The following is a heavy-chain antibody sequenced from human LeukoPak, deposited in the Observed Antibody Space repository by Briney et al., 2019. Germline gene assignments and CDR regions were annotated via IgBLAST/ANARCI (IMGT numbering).Heavy chain of an antibody. D-gene: IGHD1-1*01. V-gene: IGHV4-39*07. CDR3: ARDRGTWNDDGFDY. CDR1: GGSISSSSYY. J-gene: IGHJ4*02. CDR2: IYYSGST. Sequence: SETLSLTCTVSGGSISSSSYYWGWIRQPPGKGLEWIGSIYYSGSTYYNPSLKSRVTISVDTSKNQFSLKLSSVTAADTAVYYWARDRGTWNDDGFDYWGQGTLVTVSS.